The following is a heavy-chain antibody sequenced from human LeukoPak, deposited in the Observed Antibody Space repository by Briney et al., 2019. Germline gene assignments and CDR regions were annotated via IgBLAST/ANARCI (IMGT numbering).Heavy chain of an antibody. J-gene: IGHJ4*02. D-gene: IGHD2-2*01. V-gene: IGHV4-34*01. CDR2: INHSVST. CDR1: GGSFSGYY. CDR3: ARGGERESVVVPAAMPVDY. Sequence: SETLSLTCAVYGGSFSGYYWSWIRQPPRKGLEWIGEINHSVSTHYNPSLKSRVTISVDTSKNQFSLKLSSVTAADTAVYYCARGGERESVVVPAAMPVDYWGQGTLVTVSS.